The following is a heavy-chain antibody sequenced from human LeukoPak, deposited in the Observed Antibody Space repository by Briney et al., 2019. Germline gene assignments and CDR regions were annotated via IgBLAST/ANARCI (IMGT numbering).Heavy chain of an antibody. Sequence: SETLSLTCTVSGGSISSSSYHWGWIRQPPGKGLEWIGSIYYSGSTYYNPSLKSRVTISVDTSKNQFSLKLSSVTAADTAMYYCARTSWYSSSWSNFDYWGQGTLVTVSS. CDR1: GGSISSSSYH. V-gene: IGHV4-39*01. CDR2: IYYSGST. CDR3: ARTSWYSSSWSNFDY. D-gene: IGHD6-13*01. J-gene: IGHJ4*02.